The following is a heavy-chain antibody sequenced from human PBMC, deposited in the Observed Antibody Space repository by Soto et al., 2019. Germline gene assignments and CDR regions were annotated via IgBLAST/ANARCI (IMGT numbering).Heavy chain of an antibody. Sequence: VQLVQSGAEVKNPGASVKVSCKASGYTFTRYGIGWARQAPGQGLEWMGWINTYNGNTNYAQNVQGRVTLTTDTSTSTAYMELRSLRSKDTAIYYCAMVDVYVTPSPQDVWGQGTTVIVSS. D-gene: IGHD3-16*01. V-gene: IGHV1-18*01. CDR1: GYTFTRYG. CDR3: AMVDVYVTPSPQDV. J-gene: IGHJ6*02. CDR2: INTYNGNT.